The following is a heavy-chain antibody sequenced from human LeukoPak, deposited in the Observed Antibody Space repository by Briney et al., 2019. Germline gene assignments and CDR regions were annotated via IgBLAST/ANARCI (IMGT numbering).Heavy chain of an antibody. V-gene: IGHV3-30-3*01. CDR2: ISYDGSNK. J-gene: IGHJ4*02. CDR1: GFTFSSYA. D-gene: IGHD6-6*01. CDR3: ARGYSSSSDY. Sequence: GGSLRLSCAASGFTFSSYAMHWVRQAPGKGLEWVAVISYDGSNKYYADSVKGRFTISRDNSKNTLYLQMNSLRAEDTAVYYCARGYSSSSDYWGQGTLVTVSS.